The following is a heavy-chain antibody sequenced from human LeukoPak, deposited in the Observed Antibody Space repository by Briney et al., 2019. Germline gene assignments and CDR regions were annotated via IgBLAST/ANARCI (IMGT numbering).Heavy chain of an antibody. CDR3: AKDQDAGGAFDI. CDR2: ISWNSGSI. J-gene: IGHJ3*02. D-gene: IGHD3-10*01. Sequence: GGSLRLSCAASGFTFDDYAMHWVRQAPGKGLEWVSGISWNSGSIGYADSVKGRFTISRDNAKNSLYLQMNSLRAEDTALYYCAKDQDAGGAFDIWGQGTMVTVSS. CDR1: GFTFDDYA. V-gene: IGHV3-9*01.